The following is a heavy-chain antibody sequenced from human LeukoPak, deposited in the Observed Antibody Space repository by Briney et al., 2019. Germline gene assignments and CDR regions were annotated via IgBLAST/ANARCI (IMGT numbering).Heavy chain of an antibody. CDR2: IYPGDSDT. J-gene: IGHJ5*01. D-gene: IGHD6-6*01. CDR3: VRHEYSNSSHWFHP. CDR1: GYSFTSYW. Sequence: KSGESLKISCKGSGYSFTSYWIGWVRQMPGKGLEWMGIIYPGDSDTRYSPSFQGQVTVSADKSIITAYLQWSSLKASDTAIYYCVRHEYSNSSHWFHPWGQGTLVTVSS. V-gene: IGHV5-51*01.